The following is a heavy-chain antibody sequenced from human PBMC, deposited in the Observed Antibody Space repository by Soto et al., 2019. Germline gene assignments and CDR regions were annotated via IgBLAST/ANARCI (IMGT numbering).Heavy chain of an antibody. V-gene: IGHV3-23*01. CDR3: ARDPEDYYGSGAEDLDY. D-gene: IGHD3-10*01. CDR1: GFTFSSFA. CDR2: ISGSGGNT. Sequence: GGPLRLSCAASGFTFSSFAMSWVRQAPGKGLEWVSTISGSGGNTYYAGSVKGRFTISRDNSKNTLFLQMNSLRAEDTAVYYCARDPEDYYGSGAEDLDYWGQGTLVTVSS. J-gene: IGHJ4*02.